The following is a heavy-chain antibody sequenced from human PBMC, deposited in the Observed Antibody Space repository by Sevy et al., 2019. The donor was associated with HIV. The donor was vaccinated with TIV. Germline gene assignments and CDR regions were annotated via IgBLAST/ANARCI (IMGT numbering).Heavy chain of an antibody. D-gene: IGHD6-13*01. CDR1: GYSFTSYW. CDR3: ARSLSSSWWGALDY. J-gene: IGHJ4*02. Sequence: GESLKISCKGFGYSFTSYWIDWVRQMPGKGLEWMGIIYPGDSDTRYSPSFQGQVTISADKSISTAYLQWSSLKASDTAMYYCARSLSSSWWGALDYWGQGTLVTVSS. V-gene: IGHV5-51*01. CDR2: IYPGDSDT.